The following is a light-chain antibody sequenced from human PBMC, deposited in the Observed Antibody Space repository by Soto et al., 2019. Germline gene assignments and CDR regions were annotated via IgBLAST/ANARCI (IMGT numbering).Light chain of an antibody. CDR1: SSNIGSNT. J-gene: IGLJ1*01. CDR2: KNN. V-gene: IGLV1-44*01. Sequence: QSVLAQPPSTSGAPGQRVTISCSGSSSNIGSNTVNWYQQPPGTAPTLLIYKNNQRPSGVPDRFSGSKSGTSASLAISGLQSEDGADYYCAAWDDSLIGYVFGSGTKVTV. CDR3: AAWDDSLIGYV.